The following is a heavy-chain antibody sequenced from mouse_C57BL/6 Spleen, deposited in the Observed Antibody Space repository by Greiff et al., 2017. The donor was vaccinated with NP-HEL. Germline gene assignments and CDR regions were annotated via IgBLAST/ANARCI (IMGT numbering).Heavy chain of an antibody. J-gene: IGHJ4*01. Sequence: EVQLVVSGPGLVKPSQSLSLPCSVTGYSITSGYYWNWIRQFPGNKLEWMGYISYDGSNNYNPSPKNRISITRYTSKNQFFLKLNSVTTEDTATYYCARRDGYAMDYWGQGTSVTVSS. V-gene: IGHV3-6*01. CDR2: ISYDGSN. D-gene: IGHD3-3*01. CDR1: GYSITSGYY. CDR3: ARRDGYAMDY.